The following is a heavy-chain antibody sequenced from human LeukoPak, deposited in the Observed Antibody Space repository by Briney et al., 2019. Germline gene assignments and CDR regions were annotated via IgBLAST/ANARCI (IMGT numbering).Heavy chain of an antibody. CDR2: IYYSGST. Sequence: MSSETLSLTCTVSGGSISSSSYYWGWIRQPPGKGLEWIGSIYYSGSTYYNPSLKSRVTISVDTSKNQFSLKLSSVTAADTAVYYCARLVSDILTGYYKPQGYYFDCWGQGTLVTVSS. CDR1: GGSISSSSYY. CDR3: ARLVSDILTGYYKPQGYYFDC. V-gene: IGHV4-39*01. J-gene: IGHJ4*02. D-gene: IGHD3-9*01.